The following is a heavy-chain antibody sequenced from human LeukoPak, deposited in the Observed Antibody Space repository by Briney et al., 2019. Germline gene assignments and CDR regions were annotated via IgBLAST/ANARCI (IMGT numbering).Heavy chain of an antibody. J-gene: IGHJ5*02. CDR3: ARRLAQYDCFDP. CDR2: TYYRSTWYN. D-gene: IGHD3-9*01. V-gene: IGHV6-1*01. CDR1: GDSVSSNSVT. Sequence: SQTLSLTCAISGDSVSSNSVTWNWIRQSPSRGLEWLGRTYYRSTWYNDYAVSVRGRITVNPDTSKNQFSPHLNSVTPEDTAVYYCARRLAQYDCFDPWGQGILVTVSS.